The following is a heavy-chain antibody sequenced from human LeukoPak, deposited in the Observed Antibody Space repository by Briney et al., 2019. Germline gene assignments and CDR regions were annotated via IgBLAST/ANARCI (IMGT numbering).Heavy chain of an antibody. Sequence: ASVTVSFKASGGTFISYAISWVRQAPGQGLEWMGRIIPILGIANYAQKFQGRVTITADKSTSTAYMELSSLRSEDTAVYYCATTTPGYSYGYGEYYFDYWGQGTLVTVSS. D-gene: IGHD5-18*01. CDR2: IIPILGIA. CDR1: GGTFISYA. CDR3: ATTTPGYSYGYGEYYFDY. V-gene: IGHV1-69*04. J-gene: IGHJ4*02.